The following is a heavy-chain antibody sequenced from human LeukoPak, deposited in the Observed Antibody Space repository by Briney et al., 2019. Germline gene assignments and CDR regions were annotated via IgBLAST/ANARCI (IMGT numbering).Heavy chain of an antibody. D-gene: IGHD5-18*01. CDR1: GFTFSNAW. V-gene: IGHV3-15*07. J-gene: IGHJ6*02. CDR2: IKSKTDGGTT. CDR3: TTVSWIQLWYYYYYGMDV. Sequence: GSLRFSCAASGFTFSNAWMNWVRQAPGKGLEWVGRIKSKTDGGTTDYAAPVKGRFTISRDDSKNTLYLQMNSLKTEDTAVYYCTTVSWIQLWYYYYYGMDVWGQGTTVTVSS.